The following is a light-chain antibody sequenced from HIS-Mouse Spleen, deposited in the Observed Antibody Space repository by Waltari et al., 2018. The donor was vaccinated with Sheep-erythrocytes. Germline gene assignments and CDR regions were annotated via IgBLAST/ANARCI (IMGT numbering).Light chain of an antibody. CDR3: CSYAGSSTPWV. V-gene: IGLV2-23*01. J-gene: IGLJ3*02. CDR1: SSDVGSYNL. CDR2: EAS. Sequence: QSALTQPASVSGSPGQSITISCTGTSSDVGSYNLVSWYQQHPGKAPKLMIYEASKRHSGVANRFPCSKSGNTASLTLSGLQAEDEADYYCCSYAGSSTPWVFGGGTKLTVL.